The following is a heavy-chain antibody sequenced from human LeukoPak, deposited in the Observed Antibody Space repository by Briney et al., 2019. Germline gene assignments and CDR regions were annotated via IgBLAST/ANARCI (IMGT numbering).Heavy chain of an antibody. CDR2: IIPIFGTA. Sequence: SVKVSCKASGYTFTSYGISWVRQAPGQGLEWMGGIIPIFGTANYAQKFQGRVTITADESTSTAYMELSSLRSEDTAVYYCARTGSVSQIDYWGQGTLVTVSS. CDR1: GYTFTSYG. CDR3: ARTGSVSQIDY. J-gene: IGHJ4*02. D-gene: IGHD6-25*01. V-gene: IGHV1-69*13.